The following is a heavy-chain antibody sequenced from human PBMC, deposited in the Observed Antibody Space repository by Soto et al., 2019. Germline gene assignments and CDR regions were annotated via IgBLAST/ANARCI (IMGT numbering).Heavy chain of an antibody. Sequence: EVEMLESGGGLVQPGGSLRLSCAASGFMFSTYAMSWVRQAPGKGLEWVSAINDRGGTTYYADSVKGRFTISRDNAKNTVYLQMNSRRAGYTAIYYCAKGGCSRYFDYWGQGTLVTVSP. CDR2: INDRGGTT. V-gene: IGHV3-23*01. J-gene: IGHJ4*02. D-gene: IGHD2-2*01. CDR3: AKGGCSRYFDY. CDR1: GFMFSTYA.